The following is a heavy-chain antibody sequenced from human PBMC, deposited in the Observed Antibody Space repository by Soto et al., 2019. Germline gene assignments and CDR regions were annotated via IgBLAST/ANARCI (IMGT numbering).Heavy chain of an antibody. CDR2: INAGNGNT. D-gene: IGHD1-26*01. J-gene: IGHJ4*02. V-gene: IGHV1-3*01. CDR3: ARGGGSYYDFDY. CDR1: GYTFTSYA. Sequence: ASVKVSGKASGYTFTSYAMHWVRQAPGQRLEWMGWINAGNGNTKYSQKFQGRVTITRDTSASTAYMELSSLRSEDTAVYYCARGGGSYYDFDYWGQGTLVTVSS.